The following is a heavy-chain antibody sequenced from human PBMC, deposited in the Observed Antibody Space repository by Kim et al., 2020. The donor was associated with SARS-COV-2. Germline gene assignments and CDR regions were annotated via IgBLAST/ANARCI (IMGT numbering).Heavy chain of an antibody. CDR2: INAGNGNT. J-gene: IGHJ4*02. Sequence: ASVKVSCKASGYTFTSYAMHWVRQAPGQRLEWMGWINAGNGNTKYSQKFQGRVTITRDTSASTAYMELSSLRSEDTAVYYCARVLRYFDWLPGYWGQGTLVTVSS. CDR1: GYTFTSYA. D-gene: IGHD3-9*01. CDR3: ARVLRYFDWLPGY. V-gene: IGHV1-3*01.